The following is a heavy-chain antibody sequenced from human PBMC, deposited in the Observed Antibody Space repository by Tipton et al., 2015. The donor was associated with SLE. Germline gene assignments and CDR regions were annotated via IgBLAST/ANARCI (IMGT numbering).Heavy chain of an antibody. CDR2: ISSNGGST. Sequence: SLRLSCAASGFTFSSYAMHWVRQAPGKGLEYVSAISSNGGSTYYANSVKGRFTISRDNSKNTLYLQMGSLRAEDMAVYYCARASSSWYDYYYYGMDVWGQGTTVTVSS. V-gene: IGHV3-64*01. CDR3: ARASSSWYDYYYYGMDV. CDR1: GFTFSSYA. J-gene: IGHJ6*02. D-gene: IGHD6-13*01.